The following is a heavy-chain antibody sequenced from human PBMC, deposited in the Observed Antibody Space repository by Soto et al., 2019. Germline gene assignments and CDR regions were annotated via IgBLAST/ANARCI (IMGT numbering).Heavy chain of an antibody. D-gene: IGHD1-26*01. CDR2: IYFSGGT. J-gene: IGHJ4*02. Sequence: SETLSLTCTVSGGSISNYYWSWIRQPPGKGLEWIGYIYFSGGTNYNPSLKSRVTISIDTSKNQFSLKLTSVTAADTAVYYCARGTSGTSYFFDYWGQGTLVTVSS. CDR1: GGSISNYY. V-gene: IGHV4-59*01. CDR3: ARGTSGTSYFFDY.